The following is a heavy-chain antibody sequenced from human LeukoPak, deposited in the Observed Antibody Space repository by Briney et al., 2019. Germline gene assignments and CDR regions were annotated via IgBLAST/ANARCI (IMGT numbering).Heavy chain of an antibody. V-gene: IGHV3-23*01. J-gene: IGHJ4*02. CDR1: GFTFSTYA. CDR3: AKEDCTAAGCYYAYFDS. D-gene: IGHD2-8*02. CDR2: ISVPGGNT. Sequence: GGSLRLSCAASGFTFSTYAMTWVRQAPGKGLEWVSLISVPGGNTYYADSVKGRFTISRDNSKNTLYLQVNSLRAEDTAVYYCAKEDCTAAGCYYAYFDSWGQGVLVTVSS.